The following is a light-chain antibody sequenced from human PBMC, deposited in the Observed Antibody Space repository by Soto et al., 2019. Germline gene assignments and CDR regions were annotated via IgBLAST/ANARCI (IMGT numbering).Light chain of an antibody. CDR3: QQLSRYPLT. CDR2: AVS. CDR1: QGINNW. Sequence: DIKMTLSPSAVSASIEDRVTIPCRASQGINNWLAWYQQKPGKAPELLIYAVSYLQSGVPSRFSGSGSETEFSLTIRALQPEDFATYYCQQLSRYPLTFRGGTKGQ. V-gene: IGKV1-12*01. J-gene: IGKJ4*01.